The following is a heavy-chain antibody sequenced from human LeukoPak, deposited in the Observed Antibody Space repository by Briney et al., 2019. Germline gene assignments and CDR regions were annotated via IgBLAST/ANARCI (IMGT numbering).Heavy chain of an antibody. Sequence: ASVKVSCKASGYTFTSYDINWVRQATGQGLEWMGWMNPNSGNTGYAQKLQGRVTMTTDTSTSTAYMELRSLRSDDTAVYYCARDYGDYEPSGYWGQGTLVTVSS. D-gene: IGHD4-17*01. J-gene: IGHJ4*02. CDR2: MNPNSGNT. CDR3: ARDYGDYEPSGY. V-gene: IGHV1-8*01. CDR1: GYTFTSYD.